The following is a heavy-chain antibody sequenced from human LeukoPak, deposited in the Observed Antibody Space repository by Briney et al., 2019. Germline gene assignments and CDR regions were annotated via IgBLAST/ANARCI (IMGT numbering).Heavy chain of an antibody. Sequence: ASVKVSCKASGYTFTSYGISWVRQAPGQGLEWMGWISAYNGDTNYAQKLQGRVTMTTDTTTSTAYMELRSLRSDDTAVYYCARGGPAPHRITLIVVASSTDAFDIWGQGTMVTVSS. CDR1: GYTFTSYG. V-gene: IGHV1-18*01. J-gene: IGHJ3*02. D-gene: IGHD3-22*01. CDR3: ARGGPAPHRITLIVVASSTDAFDI. CDR2: ISAYNGDT.